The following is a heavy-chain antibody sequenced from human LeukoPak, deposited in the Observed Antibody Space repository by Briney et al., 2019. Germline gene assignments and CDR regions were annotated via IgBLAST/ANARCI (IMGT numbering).Heavy chain of an antibody. J-gene: IGHJ4*02. CDR1: GSTFSSYA. CDR3: ATPVQKEVVVVAANDY. CDR2: ISYDGSNK. D-gene: IGHD2-15*01. Sequence: PGRSLRLSCAASGSTFSSYAMHWVRQAPGKGLEWVAVISYDGSNKYYADSVKGRFTISRDNSKNTLYLQMNSLRAEDTAVYYCATPVQKEVVVVAANDYWGQGTLVTVSS. V-gene: IGHV3-30-3*01.